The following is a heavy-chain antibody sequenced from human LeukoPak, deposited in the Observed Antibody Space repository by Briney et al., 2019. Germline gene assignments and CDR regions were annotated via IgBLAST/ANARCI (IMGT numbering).Heavy chain of an antibody. Sequence: GGSLRLSCGPSEFTVTNYWMHWVRHAPGKGLVWVSRINSDGSSTNYADPVKGRFTISRDNAKNTLFLQMNSLRAEDTAVYYCARGPGAFDIWGQGTMVTVSS. V-gene: IGHV3-74*01. J-gene: IGHJ3*02. CDR1: EFTVTNYW. CDR2: INSDGSST. D-gene: IGHD2-2*01. CDR3: ARGPGAFDI.